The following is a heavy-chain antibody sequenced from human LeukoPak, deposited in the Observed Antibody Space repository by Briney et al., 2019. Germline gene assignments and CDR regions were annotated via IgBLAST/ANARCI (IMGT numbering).Heavy chain of an antibody. CDR3: ATQSIAAVGY. D-gene: IGHD6-13*01. V-gene: IGHV4-39*01. CDR1: GGSISSSRYY. CDR2: IYYSGST. Sequence: NPSETLSLTCTVSGGSISSSRYYWGWIRQPPGKGLEWIGSIYYSGSTYYNPSLKSRVTISVDTSKNQFSLKLSSVTAADTAVYYCATQSIAAVGYWGQGTLVTVSS. J-gene: IGHJ4*02.